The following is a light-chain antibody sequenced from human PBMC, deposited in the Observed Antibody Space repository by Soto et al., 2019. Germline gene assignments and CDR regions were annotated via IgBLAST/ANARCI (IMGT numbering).Light chain of an antibody. J-gene: IGLJ1*01. CDR1: QNDVGVYDF. Sequence: QSAPTQPHSASGAPGQSGTISCTGTQNDVGVYDFVSWYQNHPGKAPRLSIYEVVQRPSGVPDRVSGAKSGNTASLTVSGLQAADEADYFCKSYAGSNTYVFGIGTKLTVL. CDR2: EVV. V-gene: IGLV2-8*01. CDR3: KSYAGSNTYV.